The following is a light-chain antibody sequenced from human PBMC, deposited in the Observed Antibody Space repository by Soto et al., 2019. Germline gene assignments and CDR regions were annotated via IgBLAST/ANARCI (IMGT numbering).Light chain of an antibody. CDR2: AAS. CDR1: QGISSY. J-gene: IGKJ5*01. Sequence: PFTQSPSSLSASVGDRVPLTFPASQGISSYLAWYQQKPGKAPKLLIYAASTLQSGVPSRFSGSGSGTDFTLTISSLQPEDFATYYCQQLNSYPSITFGQGTRLEIK. V-gene: IGKV1-9*01. CDR3: QQLNSYPSIT.